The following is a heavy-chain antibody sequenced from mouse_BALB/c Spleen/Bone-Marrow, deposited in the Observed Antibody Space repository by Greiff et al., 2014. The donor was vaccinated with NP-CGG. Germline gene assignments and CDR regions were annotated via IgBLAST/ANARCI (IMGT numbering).Heavy chain of an antibody. D-gene: IGHD1-2*01. V-gene: IGHV5-6-5*01. J-gene: IGHJ4*01. CDR3: ARHYGYVDAMDY. CDR2: ITGGGTT. Sequence: DVHLVESGGGLVEPGESLKFSCAASGITVSSYTMSWVRQTPEKRLEWVASITGGGTTYYPDSVKGRFTISRDNARNILYLQVSSLRSEDTAIYYCARHYGYVDAMDYWGQGTSVTVSS. CDR1: GITVSSYT.